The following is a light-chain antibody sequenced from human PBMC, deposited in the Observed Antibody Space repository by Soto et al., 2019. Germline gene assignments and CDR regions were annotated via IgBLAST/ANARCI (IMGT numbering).Light chain of an antibody. CDR1: QSVSNNY. CDR2: GAS. V-gene: IGKV3-20*01. J-gene: IGKJ1*01. Sequence: EIVLTQSPGTLSLSPGESATLSCRASQSVSNNYLAWYQQKPGQAPRLLIYGASNRATGIPDRFSGSGSGTDFTLTISRLEPEEFAVYYCQQYGSSGTFGQGTKGDIK. CDR3: QQYGSSGT.